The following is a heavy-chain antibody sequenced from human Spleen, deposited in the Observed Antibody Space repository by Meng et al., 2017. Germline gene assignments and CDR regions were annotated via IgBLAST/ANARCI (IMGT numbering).Heavy chain of an antibody. D-gene: IGHD6-19*01. CDR1: GGSISSIDW. CDR2: IYHGGDT. Sequence: QGQLEDSGPGLVRLSGSLSLSFVVSGGSISSIDWWSWVPQPPGKGLEWIGEIYHGGDTNYNPSLKSRVTIAIDKSKNQFSLKLTSVTAADTAVYYCASWIYSCGWQWGQGALVTVSS. V-gene: IGHV4/OR15-8*02. J-gene: IGHJ4*02. CDR3: ASWIYSCGWQ.